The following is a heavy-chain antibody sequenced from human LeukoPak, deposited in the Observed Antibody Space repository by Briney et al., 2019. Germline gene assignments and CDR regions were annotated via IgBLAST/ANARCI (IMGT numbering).Heavy chain of an antibody. V-gene: IGHV1-69*01. Sequence: SVKVSCKASGGTFSSYAISWVRQAPGQGLEWMGGIIPIFGTANYAQKFQGRVTITADESTSTAYMELSSLRSEDTAVYYCARGLRGSPAFDYWGQGTLVTVSS. CDR3: ARGLRGSPAFDY. D-gene: IGHD2-2*01. CDR1: GGTFSSYA. J-gene: IGHJ4*02. CDR2: IIPIFGTA.